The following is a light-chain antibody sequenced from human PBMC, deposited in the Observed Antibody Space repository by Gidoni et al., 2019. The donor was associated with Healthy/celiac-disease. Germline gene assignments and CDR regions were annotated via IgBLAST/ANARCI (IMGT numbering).Light chain of an antibody. Sequence: DIVMSQSPDSLAVSLGERATINCQSSQSVLYSSNNKNYLAWYQQKPGQPPKLLIYWASTRESGVPDRFSGSGSGTDVTLTISSLQAEDGAVYYCQQYYSTPRTFGQGTKVEIK. J-gene: IGKJ1*01. V-gene: IGKV4-1*01. CDR3: QQYYSTPRT. CDR1: QSVLYSSNNKNY. CDR2: WAS.